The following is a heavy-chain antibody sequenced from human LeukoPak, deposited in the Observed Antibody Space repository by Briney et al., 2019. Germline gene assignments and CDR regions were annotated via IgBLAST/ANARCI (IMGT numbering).Heavy chain of an antibody. CDR3: ARGYSGYDSYYGMDV. J-gene: IGHJ6*02. D-gene: IGHD5-12*01. V-gene: IGHV1-69*04. CDR1: GGTFSSYA. Sequence: GASVKVSCKASGGTFSSYAISWVRQAPGQGLEWMGRIIPIFGIANYAQKFQGRVTITADKSTSTAYMELSSLRSEDTAVYHCARGYSGYDSYYGMDVWGQGTTVTVSS. CDR2: IIPIFGIA.